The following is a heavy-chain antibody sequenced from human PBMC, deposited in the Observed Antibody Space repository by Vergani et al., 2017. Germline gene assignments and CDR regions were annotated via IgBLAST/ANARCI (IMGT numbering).Heavy chain of an antibody. CDR3: ARHSTVEWLVKLGWIDP. J-gene: IGHJ5*02. V-gene: IGHV4-39*01. D-gene: IGHD6-19*01. Sequence: QLQLQESGPGLVKPSATLSLTCSVSGASIRSSNYYWGWIRQPPGKGLEWIASIYYSGRTYYNPSLKSRVTISVDTSKTQFSLKLSSVPAADTAVYFCARHSTVEWLVKLGWIDPWGQGILVTVSS. CDR1: GASIRSSNYY. CDR2: IYYSGRT.